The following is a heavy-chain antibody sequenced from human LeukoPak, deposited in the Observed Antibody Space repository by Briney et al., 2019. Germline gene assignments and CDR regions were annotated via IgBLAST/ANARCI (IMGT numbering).Heavy chain of an antibody. CDR1: GFTFSSYS. CDR3: ARVRYDEDAFDI. V-gene: IGHV3-21*01. CDR2: ISSSSYI. D-gene: IGHD3-16*01. J-gene: IGHJ3*02. Sequence: GGSLRLSCAASGFTFSSYSMNWVRQAPGKGLEWVSSISSSSYIYYADSVKGRFTISRDNAKNSLYLQMNSLRAEDTAVYYCARVRYDEDAFDIWGQGTMVTVSS.